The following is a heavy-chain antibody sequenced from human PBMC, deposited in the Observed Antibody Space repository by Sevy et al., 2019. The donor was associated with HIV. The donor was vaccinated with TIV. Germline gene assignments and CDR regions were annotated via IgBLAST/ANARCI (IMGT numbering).Heavy chain of an antibody. D-gene: IGHD5-12*01. CDR3: ARGRSPKRLPLLYSGYDHMTPHFFDY. CDR2: VDHSGGT. Sequence: SETLSLTCAVYGESVSSSYWTWIRQPPGGGLDWVGEVDHSGGTSYNPSLKSRATVSLDTSKRQFSLKLNSVTAADTAVYFCARGRSPKRLPLLYSGYDHMTPHFFDYWGQGALVTVSS. J-gene: IGHJ4*02. CDR1: GESVSSSY. V-gene: IGHV4-34*01.